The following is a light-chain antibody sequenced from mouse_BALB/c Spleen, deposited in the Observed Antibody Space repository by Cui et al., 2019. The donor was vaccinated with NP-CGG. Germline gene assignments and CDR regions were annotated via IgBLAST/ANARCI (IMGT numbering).Light chain of an antibody. J-gene: IGLJ1*01. Sequence: QAVVTQESAFTTSPGEQVTLTCRSSTGAVTTSNYANWVQEKPDHLFTGLIGNTNNRAPGVPARFSGSLIGDKAALTITGAQTEDEAIYFCALWYSNHWMFGGGTKLTVL. CDR1: TGAVTTSNY. V-gene: IGLV1*01. CDR2: NTN. CDR3: ALWYSNHWM.